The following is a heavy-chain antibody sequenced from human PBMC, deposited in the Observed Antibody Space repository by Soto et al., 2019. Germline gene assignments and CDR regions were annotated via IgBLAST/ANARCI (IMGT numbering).Heavy chain of an antibody. J-gene: IGHJ4*02. V-gene: IGHV1-46*02. CDR2: INPSVGST. Sequence: ASVKVSCKSSTYTYNTHYIHWVRQAPGQGLEWVGVINPSVGSTNYAQKFQGRVTMTRDTSTTTFYMEVTSLTSEDTAVYYCVGGSASGVDHWGQGTLVSVSS. CDR3: VGGSASGVDH. D-gene: IGHD6-6*01. CDR1: TYTYNTHY.